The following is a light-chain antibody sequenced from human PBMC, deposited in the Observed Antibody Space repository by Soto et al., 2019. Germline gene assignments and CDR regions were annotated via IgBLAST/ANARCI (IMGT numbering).Light chain of an antibody. CDR3: QSYDSSLSGWV. CDR1: SSYIGAGYD. Sequence: QSVLTQPPSVSGAPGQRVTISCTGSSSYIGAGYDVHWYQLLPGTAPKLLIYANSNRPSGVPDRFSGSKSGTSASLAITGLQAEDEADYYCQSYDSSLSGWVFGGGTKLTVL. CDR2: ANS. J-gene: IGLJ3*02. V-gene: IGLV1-40*01.